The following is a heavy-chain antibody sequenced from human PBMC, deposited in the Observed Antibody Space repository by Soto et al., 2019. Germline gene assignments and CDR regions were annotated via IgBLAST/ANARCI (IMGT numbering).Heavy chain of an antibody. CDR2: IILIFGTA. D-gene: IGHD2-2*01. Sequence: PRASVKVSCKASGGTFSSYAISWVRHAPGQGLEWMGGIILIFGTANYAQKFQGRVTITADESTSTAYMELSSLRSEDTAVYYCARDLVVVPAATNSSSSGYYYYYGMDVWGQGTTVTVSS. J-gene: IGHJ6*02. V-gene: IGHV1-69*13. CDR3: ARDLVVVPAATNSSSSGYYYYYGMDV. CDR1: GGTFSSYA.